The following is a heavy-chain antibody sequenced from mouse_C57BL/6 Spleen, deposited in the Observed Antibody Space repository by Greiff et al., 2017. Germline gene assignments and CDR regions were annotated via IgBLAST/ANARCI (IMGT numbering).Heavy chain of an antibody. CDR2: IDPENGDT. CDR3: TTSDYGSSQYYFDY. J-gene: IGHJ2*01. D-gene: IGHD1-1*01. CDR1: GFNIKDDY. V-gene: IGHV14-4*01. Sequence: VQLQQSGAELVRPGASVKLSCTASGFNIKDDYMHWVKQRPEQGLEWIGWIDPENGDTEYASKFQGKATITADTSSNTAYLQLSSLTSEDTAVYYCTTSDYGSSQYYFDYWGQGTTLTVSS.